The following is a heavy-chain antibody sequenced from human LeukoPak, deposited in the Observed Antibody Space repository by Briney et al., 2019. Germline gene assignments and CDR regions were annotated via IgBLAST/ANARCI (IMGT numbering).Heavy chain of an antibody. V-gene: IGHV3-7*03. J-gene: IGHJ6*02. CDR1: GFTVSSNY. CDR2: IKQDGGEK. Sequence: PGGSLRLSCAASGFTVSSNYMSWVRQAPGKGLEWVANIKQDGGEKYYVDSVKGRFTISRDNAKNSLYLQMNSLRAEDTAVYHCARLAVGGLYYHYGMDVWGQGTTVTVS. D-gene: IGHD6-19*01. CDR3: ARLAVGGLYYHYGMDV.